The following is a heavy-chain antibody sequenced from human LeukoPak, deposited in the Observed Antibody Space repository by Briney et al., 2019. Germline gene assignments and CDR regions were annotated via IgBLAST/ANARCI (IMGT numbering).Heavy chain of an antibody. CDR1: GGSISSYY. J-gene: IGHJ4*02. D-gene: IGHD3-3*01. Sequence: PSETLSLTCTVSGGSISSYYWSWIRQPPGKGLEWIGYIYYSGSTNYNPSLKSRVTISVDTSKNQFSLKLSSVTAADTAVYYCARTYYDFWSGYYKIEYYFDYWSQGTLVTVSS. CDR3: ARTYYDFWSGYYKIEYYFDY. V-gene: IGHV4-59*01. CDR2: IYYSGST.